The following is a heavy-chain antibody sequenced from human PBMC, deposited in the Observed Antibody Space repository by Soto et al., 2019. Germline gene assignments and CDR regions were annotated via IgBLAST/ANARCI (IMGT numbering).Heavy chain of an antibody. CDR3: ARSQGGYCTNGVCYTSGIAAASYYYYYYGMDV. CDR2: IYYSGST. D-gene: IGHD2-8*01. Sequence: PSETLSLTCTVSGGSISSGDYYWSWIRQPPGKGLEWIGYIYYSGSTYYNPSLKSRVTISVDTSKNQFSLKLSSVTAADTAVYYCARSQGGYCTNGVCYTSGIAAASYYYYYYGMDVWGQGTTVTV. J-gene: IGHJ6*02. CDR1: GGSISSGDYY. V-gene: IGHV4-30-4*01.